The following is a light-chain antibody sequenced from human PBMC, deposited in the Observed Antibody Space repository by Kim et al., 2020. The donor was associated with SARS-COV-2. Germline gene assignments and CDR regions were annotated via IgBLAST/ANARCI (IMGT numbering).Light chain of an antibody. V-gene: IGLV3-19*01. CDR1: SLRRYY. J-gene: IGLJ2*01. Sequence: VALGQTVRITCQGDSLRRYYATCDQRKPGQAPILVIYGKNNRPTGIPDRFSGSSAGNTASLTITGTQAGDEADYYCNSRDSNDNVVFGGGTKLTVL. CDR2: GKN. CDR3: NSRDSNDNVV.